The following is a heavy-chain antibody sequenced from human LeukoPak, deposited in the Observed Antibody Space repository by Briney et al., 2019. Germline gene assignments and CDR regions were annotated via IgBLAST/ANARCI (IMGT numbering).Heavy chain of an antibody. CDR3: ARNSYYDNSGEGAFDI. J-gene: IGHJ3*02. D-gene: IGHD3-22*01. V-gene: IGHV4-59*12. CDR1: GGSISSYY. CDR2: IYYSGST. Sequence: SETLSLTCTVSGGSISSYYWSWTRQPPGKGLEWIGYIYYSGSTNYNPSLKSRVTISVDTSKNQFSLNLSSVTAANTAVYYCARNSYYDNSGEGAFDIWGQGTMVTVSS.